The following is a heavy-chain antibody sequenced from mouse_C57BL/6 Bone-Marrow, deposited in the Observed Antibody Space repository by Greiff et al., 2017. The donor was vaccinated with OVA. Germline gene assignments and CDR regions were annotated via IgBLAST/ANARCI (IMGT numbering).Heavy chain of an antibody. CDR3: TTITTVVAHYFDY. CDR1: GFNIKDDY. CDR2: IDPENGDT. Sequence: VQLKQSGAELVRPGASVKLSCTASGFNIKDDYMHWVKQRPEQGLEWIGWIDPENGDTEYASKFQGKAPITADTSSNTAYLQLSSLTSEDTAVYYCTTITTVVAHYFDYWGQGTTLTVSS. V-gene: IGHV14-4*01. J-gene: IGHJ2*01. D-gene: IGHD1-1*01.